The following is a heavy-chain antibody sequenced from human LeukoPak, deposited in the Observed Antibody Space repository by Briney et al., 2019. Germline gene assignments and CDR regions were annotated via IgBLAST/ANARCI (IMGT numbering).Heavy chain of an antibody. Sequence: SETLSLTCTVSGGSITNYYWNWIRQPAGKGLEWIGRIYTSGSTNYNPSLKSRVTMSVDTSKNQFSLKLSSVTAADTTVYYCASPSGSYQGALDIWGQGTMVTVSS. D-gene: IGHD1-26*01. J-gene: IGHJ3*02. CDR2: IYTSGST. CDR1: GGSITNYY. CDR3: ASPSGSYQGALDI. V-gene: IGHV4-4*07.